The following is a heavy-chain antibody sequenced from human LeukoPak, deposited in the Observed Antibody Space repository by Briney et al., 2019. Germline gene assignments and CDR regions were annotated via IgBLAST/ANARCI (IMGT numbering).Heavy chain of an antibody. J-gene: IGHJ6*02. V-gene: IGHV4-34*01. CDR3: ARLVYCSGGSCYPYYYYGMDV. CDR2: MNHSGST. D-gene: IGHD2-15*01. CDR1: GGSFSGYY. Sequence: PSETLSLTCAVYGGSFSGYYWSWIRQPPGKGLEWIGEMNHSGSTNYNPSLKSRVTISVDTSKNQFSLKLSSVTAADTAVYYCARLVYCSGGSCYPYYYYGMDVWGQGTTVTVSS.